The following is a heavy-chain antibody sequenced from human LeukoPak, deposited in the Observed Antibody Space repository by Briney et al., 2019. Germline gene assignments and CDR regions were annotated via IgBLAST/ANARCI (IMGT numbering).Heavy chain of an antibody. CDR3: ARVAGYCSGGSCYSDYFDY. Sequence: GASVKVSCKASGYTFTSYDINWVRQATGQGLEWMGWINPNSGDTNYAQKFQGRVTMTRGTSISTAYMELSRLRSDDTAVYYCARVAGYCSGGSCYSDYFDYWGQGTLVTVSS. CDR1: GYTFTSYD. CDR2: INPNSGDT. J-gene: IGHJ4*02. V-gene: IGHV1-2*02. D-gene: IGHD2-15*01.